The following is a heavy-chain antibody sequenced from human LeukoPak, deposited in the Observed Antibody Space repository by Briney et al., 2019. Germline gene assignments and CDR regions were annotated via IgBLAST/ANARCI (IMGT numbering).Heavy chain of an antibody. J-gene: IGHJ5*02. CDR1: GFTFSSYA. CDR3: AKDPPIVGATTHWFDP. D-gene: IGHD1-26*01. CDR2: ISGSGGST. Sequence: GGSLRLSCAASGFTFSSYAVSWVRQAPGKGLEWVSAISGSGGSTYYADSVKGRFTISRDNSKNTLYLQMHSMRAEDTAVYYCAKDPPIVGATTHWFDPWGRGTLVTVSS. V-gene: IGHV3-23*01.